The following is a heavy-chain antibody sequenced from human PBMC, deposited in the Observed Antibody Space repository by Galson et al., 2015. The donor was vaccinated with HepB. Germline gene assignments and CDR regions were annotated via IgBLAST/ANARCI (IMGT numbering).Heavy chain of an antibody. D-gene: IGHD3-10*01. V-gene: IGHV3-7*03. CDR1: GFSFSNSW. J-gene: IGHJ3*02. CDR3: ARGVSNSFHI. CDR2: IKPDASGS. Sequence: SLRLSCAASGFSFSNSWMDWVRQAPGKGLEWVASIKPDASGSFHADSVKGQFTISRDNAKNSLSLQMNSLRAEDTAVYYCARGVSNSFHIWGQGTMVTVSS.